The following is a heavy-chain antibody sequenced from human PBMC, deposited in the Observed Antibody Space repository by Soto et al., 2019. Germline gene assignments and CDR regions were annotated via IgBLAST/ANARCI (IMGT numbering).Heavy chain of an antibody. CDR3: ARDYCSSTSCYKDYYYGMDV. J-gene: IGHJ6*02. Sequence: ASVKVSCRAAGYTFTGYYMHWGRQAPGQGLEWMGWINPNSGGTNYAQKFQGRVTMTRDTSISTAYMELSRLRSDDTAVYYCARDYCSSTSCYKDYYYGMDVWGQGTTVTVSS. CDR2: INPNSGGT. V-gene: IGHV1-2*02. CDR1: GYTFTGYY. D-gene: IGHD2-2*02.